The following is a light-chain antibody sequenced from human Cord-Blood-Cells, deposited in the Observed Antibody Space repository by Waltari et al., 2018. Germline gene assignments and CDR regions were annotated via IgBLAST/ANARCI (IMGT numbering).Light chain of an antibody. Sequence: QTALTQPRSVSGSPGQSVTISGTGISRDVGGYTYVSWYQQHLGKAPKLMIYHVSKRPSGVPERFSGSKYGNTATLTIPGLRADDEADYFCCSYAGRYAFEVFGGGTKLTFL. CDR2: HVS. CDR3: CSYAGRYAFEV. J-gene: IGLJ3*02. V-gene: IGLV2-11*01. CDR1: SRDVGGYTY.